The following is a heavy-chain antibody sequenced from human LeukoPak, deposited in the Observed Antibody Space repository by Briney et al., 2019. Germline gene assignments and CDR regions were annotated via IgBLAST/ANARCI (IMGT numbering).Heavy chain of an antibody. CDR1: GFTFSSYA. D-gene: IGHD3-9*01. V-gene: IGHV3-30*04. CDR2: ISYDGSNK. J-gene: IGHJ6*04. CDR3: ARDAVTISRSSHPNYGMDV. Sequence: PGRSLRLSSAASGFTFSSYAMHWVRQAPGKGLEWVAVISYDGSNKYYADSVKGRFTISRDNSKNTLYLQMNSLRAEDTAVYYCARDAVTISRSSHPNYGMDVWGKGTTVTVSS.